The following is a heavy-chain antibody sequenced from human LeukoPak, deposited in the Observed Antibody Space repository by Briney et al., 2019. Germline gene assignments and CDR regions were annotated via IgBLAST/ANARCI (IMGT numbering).Heavy chain of an antibody. CDR2: INHSGST. CDR3: ARQTAEYGMDV. J-gene: IGHJ6*02. CDR1: GGSFSGYY. V-gene: IGHV4-34*01. D-gene: IGHD2-2*01. Sequence: SETLSLTCAVYGGSFSGYYWSWVRQSPGKGLEWIGEINHSGSTNYNPSLKSRVTISVDTSKNQFSLKLSSVTAADTAVYYCARQTAEYGMDVWGQGTTVTVSS.